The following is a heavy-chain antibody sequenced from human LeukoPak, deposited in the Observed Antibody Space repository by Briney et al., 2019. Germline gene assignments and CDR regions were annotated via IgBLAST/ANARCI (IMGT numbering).Heavy chain of an antibody. CDR2: ISNSGTYV. D-gene: IGHD2-15*01. Sequence: GGSLRLSCAASGFTFRIYSMNWVRQAPGKGLEWVSSISNSGTYVYYADSVKGRFTISRDNAKNSLYLQMNTLSAEDTAVYYCARHGVVQDLDYWGQGTLVTVSS. V-gene: IGHV3-21*01. J-gene: IGHJ4*02. CDR3: ARHGVVQDLDY. CDR1: GFTFRIYS.